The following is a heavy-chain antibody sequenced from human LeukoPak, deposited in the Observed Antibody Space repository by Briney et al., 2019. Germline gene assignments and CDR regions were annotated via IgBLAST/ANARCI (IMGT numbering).Heavy chain of an antibody. Sequence: PSETLSLTCTVSGGSTSSYYWSWIRQPPGKGLEWIGYIYTSGSTNYNPSLKSRVTISVDTSENQFSLKLSSVTAADTAVYYCARAYSPVNYFDYWGQGTLVTVSS. CDR2: IYTSGST. J-gene: IGHJ4*02. CDR3: ARAYSPVNYFDY. V-gene: IGHV4-4*09. CDR1: GGSTSSYY. D-gene: IGHD2-15*01.